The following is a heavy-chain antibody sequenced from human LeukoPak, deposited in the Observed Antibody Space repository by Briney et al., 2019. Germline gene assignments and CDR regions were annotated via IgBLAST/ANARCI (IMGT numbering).Heavy chain of an antibody. CDR1: GGSISSGSYY. CDR3: ARDQGSLWFGELYYFDY. D-gene: IGHD3-10*01. Sequence: PSXTLSLTCTVSGGSISSGSYYWSWIRQPAGKGLEWIGRIYTSGSTNYNPSLKSRVTISVDTSKNQFSLKLSSVTAADTAVYYCARDQGSLWFGELYYFDYWGQGTLVTVSS. J-gene: IGHJ4*02. CDR2: IYTSGST. V-gene: IGHV4-61*02.